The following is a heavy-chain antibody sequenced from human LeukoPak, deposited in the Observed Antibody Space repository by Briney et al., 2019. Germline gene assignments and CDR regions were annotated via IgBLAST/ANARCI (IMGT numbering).Heavy chain of an antibody. D-gene: IGHD4-17*01. J-gene: IGHJ2*01. Sequence: PGRSLRLSCAASGFTFSSYGMHWVRQAPGKGLEWVAVISYDGSNKYYADSVKGRFTISRDNSKNTLYLQMNSLRAEDTAVYYCAKVYGDYVQYWYFDLWGRGTLVTVSS. V-gene: IGHV3-30*18. CDR3: AKVYGDYVQYWYFDL. CDR1: GFTFSSYG. CDR2: ISYDGSNK.